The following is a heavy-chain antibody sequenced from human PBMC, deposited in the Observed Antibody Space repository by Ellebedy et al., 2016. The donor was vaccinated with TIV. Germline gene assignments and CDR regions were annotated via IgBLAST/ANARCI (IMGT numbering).Heavy chain of an antibody. J-gene: IGHJ5*02. CDR2: IKQDESEK. V-gene: IGHV3-7*03. Sequence: GESLKISXAASGFTFSSYWMSWVRQTPGKGLEWVANIKQDESEKYYVDSVKGRFTISRDNAKNSLYLQMNSLRAEDTAVYYCARLQMTTTFNWFDPWGQGTLVTVSS. D-gene: IGHD4-17*01. CDR1: GFTFSSYW. CDR3: ARLQMTTTFNWFDP.